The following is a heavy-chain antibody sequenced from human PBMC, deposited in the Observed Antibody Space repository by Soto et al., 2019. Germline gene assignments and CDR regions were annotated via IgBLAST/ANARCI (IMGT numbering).Heavy chain of an antibody. Sequence: SETLSLTCTVSGGSISSYYWSWIRQPPGKGLEWIGYFYYSGSTNYNPSLKSRVTISVDTSKNQFSLKLSSVTAADTAVYYCASGGWKLFDYWGQGTLVTVSS. CDR2: FYYSGST. CDR1: GGSISSYY. D-gene: IGHD6-19*01. CDR3: ASGGWKLFDY. J-gene: IGHJ4*02. V-gene: IGHV4-59*01.